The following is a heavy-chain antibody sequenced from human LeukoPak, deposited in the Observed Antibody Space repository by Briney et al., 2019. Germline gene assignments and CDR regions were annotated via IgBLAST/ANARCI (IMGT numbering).Heavy chain of an antibody. CDR2: IRSKANSYAT. Sequence: GGSLRLSCAASGFTFSGSAMHWVRQASGKGLEWVGRIRSKANSYATAYAASVKGRFTISRDDSKNTAYLQMNSLNTEDTAVYYCTTTYYYDSSGPRTDYFDYWGQGTLVTVSS. CDR1: GFTFSGSA. D-gene: IGHD3-22*01. J-gene: IGHJ4*02. V-gene: IGHV3-73*01. CDR3: TTTYYYDSSGPRTDYFDY.